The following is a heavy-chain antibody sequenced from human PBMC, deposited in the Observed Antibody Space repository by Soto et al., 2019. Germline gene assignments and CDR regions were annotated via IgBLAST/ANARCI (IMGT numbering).Heavy chain of an antibody. D-gene: IGHD6-19*01. V-gene: IGHV3-30-3*01. CDR2: ISYDGGNN. CDR1: GFTFSTDA. J-gene: IGHJ4*02. CDR3: ARETVAAFDY. Sequence: QVQLVESGGGVVQPGRSLRLSCAASGFTFSTDAMHWVRQAPGQGLEWVAVISYDGGNNYYADSVKGRFTVSRDNSKNTLYLQMSSLRVEDTAVYYCARETVAAFDYWGQGTLVTVSS.